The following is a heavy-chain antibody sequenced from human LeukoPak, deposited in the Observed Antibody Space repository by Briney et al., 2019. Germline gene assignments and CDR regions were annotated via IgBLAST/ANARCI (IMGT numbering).Heavy chain of an antibody. CDR1: GGTFSSYA. CDR3: ARGQGALADYYMDV. V-gene: IGHV1-69*05. CDR2: IIPIFGTA. J-gene: IGHJ6*03. D-gene: IGHD3-3*02. Sequence: ASVKVSGKASGGTFSSYAISWVRQAPGQGLEWMGGIIPIFGTANYAQKFQGRVTITTDESTSTAYMELSSLRSEDTAVYYCARGQGALADYYMDVWGKGTTVTVSS.